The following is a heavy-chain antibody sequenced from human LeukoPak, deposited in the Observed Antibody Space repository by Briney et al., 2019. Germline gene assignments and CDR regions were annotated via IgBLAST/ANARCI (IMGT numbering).Heavy chain of an antibody. J-gene: IGHJ3*02. D-gene: IGHD1-26*01. CDR3: AVVGAIKTDAFDI. CDR2: MSNSGSTI. Sequence: GGSLRLSCVASGYTFSDYHMSWIRQAPGKGLEWVSYMSNSGSTIYYADFVKGRFTISRDNTKNSLYLQMNSLRAEDTAVYYCAVVGAIKTDAFDIWGQGTMVTVSS. V-gene: IGHV3-11*04. CDR1: GYTFSDYH.